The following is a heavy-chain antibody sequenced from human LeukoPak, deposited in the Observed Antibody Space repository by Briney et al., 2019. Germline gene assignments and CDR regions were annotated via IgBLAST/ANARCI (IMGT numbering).Heavy chain of an antibody. V-gene: IGHV4-61*02. CDR3: ARDVNGFNYGSAFDV. D-gene: IGHD3-10*01. CDR1: DGSISSGSYY. Sequence: SSETLSLTCTVSDGSISSGSYYWSWIRQPAGKGLEWVGRIYTSGGPNYNPSLKSRVTISVDTSKNQFSLKLTSVTAAGTAVYYCARDVNGFNYGSAFDVWGQGTMVTVSS. CDR2: IYTSGGP. J-gene: IGHJ3*01.